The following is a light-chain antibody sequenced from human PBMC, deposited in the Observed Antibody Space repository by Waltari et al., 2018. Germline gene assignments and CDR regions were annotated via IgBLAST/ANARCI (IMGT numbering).Light chain of an antibody. V-gene: IGKV3-20*01. CDR1: QSVSRT. CDR3: QHYVRLPVT. J-gene: IGKJ1*01. CDR2: GAS. Sequence: SCRARQSVSRTLAWYQEKPGQASRLLIYGASTRAAGIPDRFSGRGSGTDFSHTISRLEPEDFAVYYCQHYVRLPVTFGQGTKVEIK.